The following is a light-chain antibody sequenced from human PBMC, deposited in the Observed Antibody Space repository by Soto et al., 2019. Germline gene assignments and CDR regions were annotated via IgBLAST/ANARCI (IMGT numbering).Light chain of an antibody. CDR1: QSVISSY. V-gene: IGKV3D-7*01. CDR3: QQDYNLPPT. J-gene: IGKJ1*01. CDR2: GAS. Sequence: EIVLTQSPGTLSLSPGERATLSCRASQSVISSYLSWYQQKPGQAPRLLIYGASTRATGIPARFSGSGSGTDFTLTISSLQPEDFAVYYCQQDYNLPPTFGQGTKVDIK.